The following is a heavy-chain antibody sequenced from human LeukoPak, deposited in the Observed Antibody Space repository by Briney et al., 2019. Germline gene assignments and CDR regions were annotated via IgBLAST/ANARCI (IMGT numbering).Heavy chain of an antibody. CDR2: ISWNSGSI. D-gene: IGHD6-19*01. J-gene: IGHJ2*01. CDR3: AKDRQWGSGSYWYFDL. CDR1: GFTFDDYA. V-gene: IGHV3-9*01. Sequence: QPGRSLRLSCAASGFTFDDYAMHWVRQAPGKGLEWVSGISWNSGSIGYADSVKGRFTISRDNAKNSLYLQMNSLRAEDTALYYCAKDRQWGSGSYWYFDLWGRGTPVTVSS.